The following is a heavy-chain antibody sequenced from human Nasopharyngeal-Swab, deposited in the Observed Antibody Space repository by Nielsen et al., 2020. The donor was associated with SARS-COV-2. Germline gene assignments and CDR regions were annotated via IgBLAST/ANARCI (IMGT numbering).Heavy chain of an antibody. CDR3: ARGVVRDNWFDP. CDR2: IYYSGST. V-gene: IGHV4-59*13. D-gene: IGHD2-21*01. CDR1: GGSISSYY. Sequence: SETLSLTCTVSGGSISSYYWSWIRQPPGKGLEWIGYIYYSGSTNYNPSLKSRVTISVDTSKNQFPLKLSSVTAADTALYYFARGVVRDNWFDPWGQGTLVTVSS. J-gene: IGHJ5*02.